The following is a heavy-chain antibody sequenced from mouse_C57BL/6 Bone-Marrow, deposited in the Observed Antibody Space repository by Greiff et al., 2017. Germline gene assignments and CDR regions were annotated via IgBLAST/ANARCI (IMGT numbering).Heavy chain of an antibody. V-gene: IGHV1-64*01. J-gene: IGHJ4*01. CDR2: IHPNSGST. D-gene: IGHD3-3*01. Sequence: QVQLQQPGAELVKPGASVKLSCKASGYTFTSYWMHWVKQRPGQGLEWIGMIHPNSGSTNYNEKFKSKATLTVDKSSNTASMQLSSLTSEDSAVYYCARTWDRAMDYWGQGTSVTVSS. CDR1: GYTFTSYW. CDR3: ARTWDRAMDY.